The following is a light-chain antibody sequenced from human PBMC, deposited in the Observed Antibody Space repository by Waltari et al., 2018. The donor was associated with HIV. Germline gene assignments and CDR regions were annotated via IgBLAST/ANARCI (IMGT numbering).Light chain of an antibody. CDR1: QDISNY. Sequence: DIQMTQSPSSLSPSVGDRLSITCQASQDISNYLNWYQQRPGKAPKLLIYDVSNLERGVPSRFSGSGSGTDFTFTITSLQPEDFATYYCQQYDTLPLTFGGGTKVEI. V-gene: IGKV1-33*01. CDR2: DVS. J-gene: IGKJ4*01. CDR3: QQYDTLPLT.